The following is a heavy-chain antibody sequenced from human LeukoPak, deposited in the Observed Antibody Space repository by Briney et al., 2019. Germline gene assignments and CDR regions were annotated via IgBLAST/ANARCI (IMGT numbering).Heavy chain of an antibody. V-gene: IGHV3-53*01. CDR3: SRNYGDYFNWLDP. J-gene: IGHJ5*02. D-gene: IGHD4-17*01. Sequence: PGGSLRLSCAASGFSVSSNYMTWVRQAPGKGLEWVSVIYSGGSTDYADSVKGRFTISRDNSKNTLYLQMNSLRAEDTAVYYCSRNYGDYFNWLDPWGQGTLVTVSS. CDR1: GFSVSSNY. CDR2: IYSGGST.